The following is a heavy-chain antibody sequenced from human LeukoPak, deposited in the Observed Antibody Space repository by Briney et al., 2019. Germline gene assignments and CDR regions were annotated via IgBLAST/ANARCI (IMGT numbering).Heavy chain of an antibody. CDR2: INPSGCST. V-gene: IGHV1-46*01. D-gene: IGHD6-13*01. J-gene: IGHJ4*02. Sequence: ASVNVSCKASVYTFTSYYMHWVRHAPGQGRECMGIINPSGCSTSYAQNLQGRVTMTRDTSTSTVYMELSSLRSEDTAVYYCARRGYSSSWYGDYFDYWGQGTMVTVS. CDR3: ARRGYSSSWYGDYFDY. CDR1: VYTFTSYY.